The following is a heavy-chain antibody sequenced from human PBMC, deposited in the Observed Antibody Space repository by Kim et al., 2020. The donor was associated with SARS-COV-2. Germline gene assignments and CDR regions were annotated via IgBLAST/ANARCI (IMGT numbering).Heavy chain of an antibody. CDR1: GFTFSSYA. J-gene: IGHJ5*02. CDR2: ISGSGGST. V-gene: IGHV3-23*01. CDR3: AKRPKSGYCSGGSCYDWFDP. D-gene: IGHD2-15*01. Sequence: GGSLRLSCAASGFTFSSYAMSWVRQAPGKGLEWVSAISGSGGSTYYADSVKGRFTISRDNSKSTLYLQMNSLRAEDTAVYYCAKRPKSGYCSGGSCYDWFDPWGQGTLVTVSS.